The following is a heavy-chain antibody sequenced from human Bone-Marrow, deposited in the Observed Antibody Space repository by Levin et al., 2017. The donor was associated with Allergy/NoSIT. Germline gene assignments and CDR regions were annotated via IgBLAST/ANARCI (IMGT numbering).Heavy chain of an antibody. Sequence: GGSLRLSCAASGFTFSSYGMHWVRQAPGKGLEWVAVIWYDGSNKYYADSVKGRFTISRDNSKNTLYLQMNSLRAEDTAVYYCARGGAYSSSWLGADAFDIWGQGTMVTVSS. CDR1: GFTFSSYG. D-gene: IGHD6-13*01. V-gene: IGHV3-33*01. CDR2: IWYDGSNK. CDR3: ARGGAYSSSWLGADAFDI. J-gene: IGHJ3*02.